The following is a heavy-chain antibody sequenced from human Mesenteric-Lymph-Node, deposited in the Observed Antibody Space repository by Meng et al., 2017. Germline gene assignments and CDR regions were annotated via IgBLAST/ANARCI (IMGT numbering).Heavy chain of an antibody. CDR1: GFTFNIYT. CDR3: ARDFDSGYYYFDY. J-gene: IGHJ4*02. V-gene: IGHV3-21*01. CDR2: ISNAGTYI. Sequence: GESLKISCAASGFTFNIYTMNWVRQAPGKGLEWVSSISNAGTYIYYADSVKGRFTNSRDNAKNSVYLEMNSLRAEDTAVYYCARDFDSGYYYFDYWGQGTLVTVSS. D-gene: IGHD5-12*01.